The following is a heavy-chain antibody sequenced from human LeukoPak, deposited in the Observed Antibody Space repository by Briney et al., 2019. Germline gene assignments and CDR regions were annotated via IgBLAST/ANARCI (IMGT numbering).Heavy chain of an antibody. D-gene: IGHD5-18*01. CDR3: ARGSVQLWLRDTYYYMDV. J-gene: IGHJ6*03. CDR1: GFTFDDYA. Sequence: GGSLRLSCAASGFTFDDYAMNWVRQDPGRGLEWVSGINWNGRITEYADSVKDRFTISRQNTKNSLYLYMNNLGGEDTALYFCARGSVQLWLRDTYYYMDVWGKGTTVTVSS. V-gene: IGHV3-20*04. CDR2: INWNGRIT.